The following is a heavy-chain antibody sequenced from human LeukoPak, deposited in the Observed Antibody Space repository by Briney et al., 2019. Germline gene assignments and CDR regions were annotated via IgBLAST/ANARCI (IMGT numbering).Heavy chain of an antibody. CDR2: IYPDDSDT. D-gene: IGHD4-17*01. Sequence: PGESLKISCKGSGYSFTSYWIGWVRQMPGKGLEWMGIIYPDDSDTRYSPSFQGQVTISADKSISTAYLQWSSLKASDTAMYYCARSGYREYGDSGVDYWGQGTLVTVSS. CDR3: ARSGYREYGDSGVDY. J-gene: IGHJ4*02. CDR1: GYSFTSYW. V-gene: IGHV5-51*01.